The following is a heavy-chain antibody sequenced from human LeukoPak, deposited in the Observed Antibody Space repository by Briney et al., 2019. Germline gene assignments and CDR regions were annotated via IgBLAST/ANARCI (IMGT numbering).Heavy chain of an antibody. J-gene: IGHJ4*02. CDR1: GFTFSSYS. D-gene: IGHD5-18*01. CDR3: ARTPTAMVSYLDY. Sequence: GGSQRLSCAASGFTFSSYSMNWVRQAPGKGLEWVSYISSSSSTIYYADSVKGRFTISRDNAKNSLYLQMNSLRAEDTAVYYCARTPTAMVSYLDYWGQGTLVTVSS. CDR2: ISSSSSTI. V-gene: IGHV3-48*04.